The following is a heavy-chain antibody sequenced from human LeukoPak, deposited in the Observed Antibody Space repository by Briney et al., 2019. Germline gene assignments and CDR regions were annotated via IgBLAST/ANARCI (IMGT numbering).Heavy chain of an antibody. CDR1: GGSFSGYY. CDR3: ARGKPRGNYDISGFDY. J-gene: IGHJ4*02. V-gene: IGHV4-59*08. CDR2: IYYTGST. Sequence: SETLSLTCAVYGGSFSGYYWNWIRQPPGKGLEWIGYIYYTGSTNYNPSLKSRVTISLDTSKNQLSLKLSSVTAADTAVYYCARGKPRGNYDISGFDYWGQGTLVTVSS. D-gene: IGHD3-22*01.